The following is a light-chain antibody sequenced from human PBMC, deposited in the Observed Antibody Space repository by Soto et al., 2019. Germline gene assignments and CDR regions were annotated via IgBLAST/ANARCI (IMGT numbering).Light chain of an antibody. Sequence: QSALTQPASVSGSPGQSITISCTGTSSDVGCYNLVSWYQQHPGKAPKLMIYEVSKRPSGVSNRFSGSKSGNTASLTISGLQAEDEADYYCCSYAGSSTYWVFGGGTKLTVL. CDR3: CSYAGSSTYWV. J-gene: IGLJ3*02. CDR1: SSDVGCYNL. CDR2: EVS. V-gene: IGLV2-23*02.